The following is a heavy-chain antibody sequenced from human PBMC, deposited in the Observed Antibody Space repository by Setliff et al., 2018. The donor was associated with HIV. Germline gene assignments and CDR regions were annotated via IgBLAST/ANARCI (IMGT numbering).Heavy chain of an antibody. D-gene: IGHD6-13*01. CDR3: ARDVWAAAGDTFDY. CDR1: GYTFTSYG. J-gene: IGHJ4*02. Sequence: ASVKVSCKASGYTFTSYGISWVRQAPGQGLEWMGWISAYNGNTNYAQKFQGRVTMTTDTSTSTAYMELRSLKSDDTAVYYCARDVWAAAGDTFDYWGQGTLVTVSS. CDR2: ISAYNGNT. V-gene: IGHV1-18*01.